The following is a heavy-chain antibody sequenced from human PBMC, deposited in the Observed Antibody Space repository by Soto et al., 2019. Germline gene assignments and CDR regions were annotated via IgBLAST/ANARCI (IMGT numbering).Heavy chain of an antibody. CDR1: GFSLSTSGVG. Sequence: QITLKESGPPLVKPTQTLTLTCTFSGFSLSTSGVGVGWIRQPPGKALEWLALIYWDDDKRYSPSLKSRLTITKDTSKKQVVLTMTNMDPVDTATYYCAHGSYSDFWSGPDYWGQGTLVTVSS. J-gene: IGHJ4*02. D-gene: IGHD3-3*01. V-gene: IGHV2-5*02. CDR2: IYWDDDK. CDR3: AHGSYSDFWSGPDY.